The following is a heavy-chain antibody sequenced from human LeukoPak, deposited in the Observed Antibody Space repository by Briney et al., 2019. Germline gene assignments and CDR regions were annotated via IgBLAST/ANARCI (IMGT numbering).Heavy chain of an antibody. CDR2: LSGSGGSQ. D-gene: IGHD6-13*01. Sequence: GGSLRLSCAAFGFTFSSYAMSWVRQAPGKGLEWVSSLSGSGGSQNYANSVKGRFTISRDNSKNTLYLQMNSLRAEDTAVYYCANALGGGNTWYYFDCWGQGTLVTVSS. V-gene: IGHV3-23*01. J-gene: IGHJ4*02. CDR3: ANALGGGNTWYYFDC. CDR1: GFTFSSYA.